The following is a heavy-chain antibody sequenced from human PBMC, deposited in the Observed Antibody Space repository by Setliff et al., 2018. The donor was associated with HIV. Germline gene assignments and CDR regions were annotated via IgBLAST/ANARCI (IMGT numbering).Heavy chain of an antibody. J-gene: IGHJ6*03. CDR3: AKAVRGYGSTYYNYYYMDV. CDR1: GGTFSSYA. Sequence: GASVKVSCKASGGTFSSYAINWVRQAPGQGLEWMGGIIPMFGTAHYAQKFQGRVTITADEPRSTVYLEVSNLRSEDTAVYYCAKAVRGYGSTYYNYYYMDVWGKGTTVTVSS. V-gene: IGHV1-69*13. CDR2: IIPMFGTA. D-gene: IGHD3-10*01.